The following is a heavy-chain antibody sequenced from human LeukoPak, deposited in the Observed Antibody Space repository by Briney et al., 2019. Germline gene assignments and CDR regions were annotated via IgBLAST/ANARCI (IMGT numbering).Heavy chain of an antibody. D-gene: IGHD3-10*01. Sequence: SETLSLTCTVSGGSIGSSSYYWGWIRQPPGKTLEWIGSIYSSGSTYYNSSLKSRVIILIDTAKNHFSLNLSSVTAADTAVYYCARSDGYGLVGIWGQGTMVTVSS. V-gene: IGHV4-39*07. J-gene: IGHJ3*02. CDR2: IYSSGST. CDR3: ARSDGYGLVGI. CDR1: GGSIGSSSYY.